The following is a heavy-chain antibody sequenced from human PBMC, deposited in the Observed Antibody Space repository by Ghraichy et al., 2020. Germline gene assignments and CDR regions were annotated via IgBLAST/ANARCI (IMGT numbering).Heavy chain of an antibody. Sequence: SETLSLTCAVSGGSISSSNWWSWVRQPPGKGLEWIGEIYHSGSTNYNPSLKSRVTISVDKSKNQFSLKLSSVTAADTAVYYCATVVVPAAMAFDYHGMDVWGQGTTVTVSS. V-gene: IGHV4-4*02. D-gene: IGHD2-2*01. CDR1: GGSISSSNW. CDR3: ATVVVPAAMAFDYHGMDV. CDR2: IYHSGST. J-gene: IGHJ6*02.